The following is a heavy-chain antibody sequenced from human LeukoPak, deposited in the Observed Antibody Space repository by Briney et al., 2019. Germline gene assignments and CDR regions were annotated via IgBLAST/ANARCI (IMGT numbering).Heavy chain of an antibody. Sequence: SVTVSCTASGGTFSSYAISWVRQAPGQGLEWMGGIIPIFGTANYAQKFQGRVTITADESTSTAYMELSSLRSEDTAVYYCARASQILYYYYGMDVWGQGTTVTVSS. CDR3: ARASQILYYYYGMDV. V-gene: IGHV1-69*13. CDR2: IIPIFGTA. J-gene: IGHJ6*02. CDR1: GGTFSSYA.